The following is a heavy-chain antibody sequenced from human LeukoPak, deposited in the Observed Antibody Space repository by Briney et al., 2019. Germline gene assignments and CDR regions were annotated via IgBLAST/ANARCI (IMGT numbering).Heavy chain of an antibody. V-gene: IGHV3-23*01. Sequence: GGSLRLSCAASGFTFSSYAMSWVRRPPGKGLEWISGIRGSGDDTYYADSVKGRFTISRDNSKNTLYLQMNSLRAEDTAVYYCAKAHDDWNYVYFRHWGQGTPVTVSS. CDR1: GFTFSSYA. D-gene: IGHD1-7*01. CDR3: AKAHDDWNYVYFRH. CDR2: IRGSGDDT. J-gene: IGHJ1*01.